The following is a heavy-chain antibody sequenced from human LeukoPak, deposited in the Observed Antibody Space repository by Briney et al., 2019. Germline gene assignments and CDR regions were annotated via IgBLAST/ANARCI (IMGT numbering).Heavy chain of an antibody. V-gene: IGHV1-2*02. J-gene: IGHJ2*01. CDR3: GSVRGILSYFDL. Sequence: GASVKVSCKASGDSFSDYYIHWVRQAPGQGPEWMGWINLNTGGTNYAQKFDGRFSMTRDTSINTAFMELSGLRFDDTAAYYCGSVRGILSYFDLWGRGTLVTVSS. CDR2: INLNTGGT. CDR1: GDSFSDYY. D-gene: IGHD3-16*01.